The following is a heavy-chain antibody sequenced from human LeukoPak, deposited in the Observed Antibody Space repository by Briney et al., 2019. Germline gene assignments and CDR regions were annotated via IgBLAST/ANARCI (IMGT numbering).Heavy chain of an antibody. D-gene: IGHD2-8*02. CDR2: VWYDGTRT. V-gene: IGHV3-33*03. Sequence: PGGSLRLSCAASGFTLSSSGMHWVRQAPGEGLEWVAVVWYDGTRTYYADSVEGRFIISRDNSKNSLYLRMHGLRDEDTALYFCVRGTGGSVVFDLWGQGTLVSVSS. J-gene: IGHJ4*02. CDR1: GFTLSSSG. CDR3: VRGTGGSVVFDL.